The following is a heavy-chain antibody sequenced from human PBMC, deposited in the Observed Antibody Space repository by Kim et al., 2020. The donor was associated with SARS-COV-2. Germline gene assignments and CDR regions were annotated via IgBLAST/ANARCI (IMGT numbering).Heavy chain of an antibody. CDR2: VHYSGNT. CDR3: ARDRFVRYGMDV. D-gene: IGHD3-9*01. J-gene: IGHJ6*02. V-gene: IGHV4-59*13. CDR1: GGSISGYY. Sequence: SETLSLTCSVSGGSISGYYWSWIRQPPGKGLEWIGCVHYSGNTNYTPSLKSRVTISVDTSKNQFPLNLTSVTAADTAVYYCARDRFVRYGMDVWGPGTTV.